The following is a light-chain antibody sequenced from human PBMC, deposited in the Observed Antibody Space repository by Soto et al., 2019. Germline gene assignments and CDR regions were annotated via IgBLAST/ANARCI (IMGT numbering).Light chain of an antibody. J-gene: IGKJ4*01. V-gene: IGKV3-11*01. Sequence: EIVLTPSPATLSLSTGERATLSCSAIRSVTGYLAWYQQKPGQAPRLLIYDASIRATVIPPRFSVSGSGTDCTLSITSLEPEDFSVYYCQQRSDWPSTFGGGTKVEI. CDR2: DAS. CDR1: RSVTGY. CDR3: QQRSDWPST.